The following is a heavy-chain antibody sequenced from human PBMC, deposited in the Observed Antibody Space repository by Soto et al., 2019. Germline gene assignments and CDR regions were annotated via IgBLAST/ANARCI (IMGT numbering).Heavy chain of an antibody. CDR1: GLIFSDYH. V-gene: IGHV3-72*01. J-gene: IGHJ6*02. Sequence: EVQLVESGGGLVQPGGSLRLSCAASGLIFSDYHMDWVRQAPGKGLEWVGRIRRKANSYTTEYAASVKGRFTISRDDSKHSLYLPMNSLKSEDTAVYYCAMLGGWSGGSSGMDVWGQGTTVTVSS. CDR2: IRRKANSYTT. CDR3: AMLGGWSGGSSGMDV. D-gene: IGHD6-19*01.